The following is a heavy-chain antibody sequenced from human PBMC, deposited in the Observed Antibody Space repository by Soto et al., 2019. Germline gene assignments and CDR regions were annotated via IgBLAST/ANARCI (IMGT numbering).Heavy chain of an antibody. J-gene: IGHJ6*02. Sequence: GGSLRLSCAASGFTFSSYSMNWVRQAPGKGLEWVSSISSSSSYIYYADSVKGRFTISRDNAKNSLYLQMNSLRAEDTAVYYCAKDVALYYYYGMDVWGQGTTVTVSS. CDR2: ISSSSSYI. CDR1: GFTFSSYS. V-gene: IGHV3-21*01. CDR3: AKDVALYYYYGMDV.